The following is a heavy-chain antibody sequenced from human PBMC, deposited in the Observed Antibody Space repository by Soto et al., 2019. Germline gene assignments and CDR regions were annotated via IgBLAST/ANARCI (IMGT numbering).Heavy chain of an antibody. J-gene: IGHJ4*02. CDR1: GFTFSSYA. D-gene: IGHD6-13*01. V-gene: IGHV3-23*01. Sequence: GGSLRLSCAASGFTFSSYAMSWVRQAPGKGLEWVSAISGSGGSTYYADSVKGRFTISRDNSKNTLYLQMNSLRAEDTAVYYCAKVRPMSIAAAGYYYFDYWGQGTLVTVSS. CDR2: ISGSGGST. CDR3: AKVRPMSIAAAGYYYFDY.